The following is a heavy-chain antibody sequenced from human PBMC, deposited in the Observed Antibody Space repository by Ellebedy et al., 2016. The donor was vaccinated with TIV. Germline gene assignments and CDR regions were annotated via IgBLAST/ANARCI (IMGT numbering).Heavy chain of an antibody. Sequence: SVKVSXXASGGTFSSYAISWVRQAPGQGLEWMGGIIPIFGTANYAQKFQGRVTITADESTSTAYMELSSLRSEDTAVYYCARGAITMMSSGWGYWGQGTLVTVSS. CDR2: IIPIFGTA. CDR1: GGTFSSYA. J-gene: IGHJ4*02. D-gene: IGHD3-22*01. V-gene: IGHV1-69*13. CDR3: ARGAITMMSSGWGY.